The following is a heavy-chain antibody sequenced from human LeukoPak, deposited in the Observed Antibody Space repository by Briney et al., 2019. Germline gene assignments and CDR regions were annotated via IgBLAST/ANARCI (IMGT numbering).Heavy chain of an antibody. CDR1: GFTFSSYA. D-gene: IGHD3-3*01. J-gene: IGHJ5*02. V-gene: IGHV3-30-3*01. CDR3: ARDKYPVGVRFLEWLLASFDP. CDR2: ISYDGSNK. Sequence: GGSLRLSCAASGFTFSSYAMHWVRQAPGKGLEWVAVISYDGSNKYYADSVKGRFTISRDNSKNTLYLQMNSLRAEDTAVYYCARDKYPVGVRFLEWLLASFDPWGQGTLVTVSS.